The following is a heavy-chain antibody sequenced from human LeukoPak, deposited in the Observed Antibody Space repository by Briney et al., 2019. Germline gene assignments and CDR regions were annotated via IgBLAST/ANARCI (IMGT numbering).Heavy chain of an antibody. D-gene: IGHD3-10*01. Sequence: GASVKVSCKASRYTFTSYDINWVREAAGHGLEWMGWMNPNTGRTGYAQKFQGRITMTRNTSISTAYMELSSLRSEDTAVYYCARGASFGGSGSSYFDYWGQGTLVTVSS. CDR2: MNPNTGRT. V-gene: IGHV1-8*01. CDR3: ARGASFGGSGSSYFDY. J-gene: IGHJ4*02. CDR1: RYTFTSYD.